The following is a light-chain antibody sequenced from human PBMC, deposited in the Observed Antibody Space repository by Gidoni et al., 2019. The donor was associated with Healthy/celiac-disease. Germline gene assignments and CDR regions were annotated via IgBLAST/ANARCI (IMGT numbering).Light chain of an antibody. CDR3: QVWDSSTVV. CDR1: NTGSKN. Sequence: SYELTQPLSVSVALGPTARITCGGNNTGSKNVPRYQQKPGQAPVLVIYRDSNRPSGIPERFSGSNSGNTATLTISRAQAGDEADYYCQVWDSSTVVFGGGTKLTVL. CDR2: RDS. J-gene: IGLJ2*01. V-gene: IGLV3-9*01.